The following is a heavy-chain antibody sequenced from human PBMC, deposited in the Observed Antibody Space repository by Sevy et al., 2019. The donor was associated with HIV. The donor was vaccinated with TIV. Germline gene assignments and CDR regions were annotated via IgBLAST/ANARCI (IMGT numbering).Heavy chain of an antibody. CDR3: ARETSSFGEGIYYGMDV. CDR1: GFTFSDYN. D-gene: IGHD3-10*01. CDR2: ISSISNYI. Sequence: GGSLRLSCAASGFTFSDYNMNWARQAPGKGLEWVSSISSISNYIYYADSVKGRFTISRDNAKNSLYLQMNSLRAEDTAVYYCARETSSFGEGIYYGMDVWGQGTTVTVSS. V-gene: IGHV3-21*01. J-gene: IGHJ6*02.